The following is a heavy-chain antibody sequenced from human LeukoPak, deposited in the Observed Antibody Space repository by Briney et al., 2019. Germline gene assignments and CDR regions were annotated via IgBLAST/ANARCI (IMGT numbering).Heavy chain of an antibody. CDR3: ARQTAMGGSGEY. CDR2: NDPSDSET. Sequence: GEFLKISWKASGYSFNCYWNGWVRQIPGKGLGLMGINDPSDSETRYTPSLQGRVTISVDKSLTTAYLQWNTLKAADTAMYYCARQTAMGGSGEYWGQGTLVTVS. D-gene: IGHD5-18*01. V-gene: IGHV5-51*01. CDR1: GYSFNCYW. J-gene: IGHJ4*02.